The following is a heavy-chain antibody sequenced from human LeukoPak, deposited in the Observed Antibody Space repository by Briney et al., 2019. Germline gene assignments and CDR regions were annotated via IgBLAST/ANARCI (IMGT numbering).Heavy chain of an antibody. CDR3: AREGYCSSTSCYIDPYYYYYYMDV. CDR2: MNPKSGDT. J-gene: IGHJ6*03. CDR1: GYTFTSYD. Sequence: ASVKVSCKASGYTFTSYDINWVRQATGQGLEWMGWMNPKSGDTGYAQKFQGRVTMTRNTSISTAYMELSSMRSEDTAVYYCAREGYCSSTSCYIDPYYYYYYMDVWGKGTTVTVSS. D-gene: IGHD2-2*02. V-gene: IGHV1-8*01.